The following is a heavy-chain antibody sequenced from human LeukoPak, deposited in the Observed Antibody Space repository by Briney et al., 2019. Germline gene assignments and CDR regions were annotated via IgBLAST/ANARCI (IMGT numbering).Heavy chain of an antibody. CDR3: AGSIVGATTPLDY. Sequence: GGSLRLSCVASKFTFGNYGMHWVRQAPGKGLEWVSYISSSSSTIYYADSVKGRFTISRDNAKNSLYLQMNSLRAEDTAVYYCAGSIVGATTPLDYWGQGTLVTVSS. D-gene: IGHD1-26*01. V-gene: IGHV3-48*04. CDR1: KFTFGNYG. J-gene: IGHJ4*02. CDR2: ISSSSSTI.